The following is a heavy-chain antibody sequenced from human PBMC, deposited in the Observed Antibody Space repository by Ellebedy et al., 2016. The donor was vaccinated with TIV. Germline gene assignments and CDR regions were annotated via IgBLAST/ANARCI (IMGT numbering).Heavy chain of an antibody. CDR3: ARDSAVGVAGTDAFDI. CDR2: TYYSGST. Sequence: SETLSLTXTVPGGPISSGGYYWSWIRQHPGKGREWIVYTYYSGSTYYNPSLKSRVTISVDRSKNQFSLELSSVTAAGAAVYYCARDSAVGVAGTDAFDIWGQGTMVTVSS. CDR1: GGPISSGGYY. V-gene: IGHV4-31*03. J-gene: IGHJ3*02. D-gene: IGHD6-13*01.